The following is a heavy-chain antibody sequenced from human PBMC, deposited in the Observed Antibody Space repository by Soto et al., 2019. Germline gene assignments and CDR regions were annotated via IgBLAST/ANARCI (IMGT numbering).Heavy chain of an antibody. CDR2: IGTAGDT. J-gene: IGHJ3*01. Sequence: WVSLRLSCAASGLTLSRYDMHWVRQATGKGLEWVSGIGTAGDTHYLDSVKGRFTTSRENARNSIYLQMDSLRVGDTAVYYCGTGGAAAGNAFHVWGQGTMVTVSS. CDR3: GTGGAAAGNAFHV. CDR1: GLTLSRYD. D-gene: IGHD6-25*01. V-gene: IGHV3-13*01.